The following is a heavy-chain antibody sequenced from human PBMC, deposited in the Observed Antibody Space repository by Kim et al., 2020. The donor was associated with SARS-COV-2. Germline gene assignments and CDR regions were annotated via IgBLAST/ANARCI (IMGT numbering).Heavy chain of an antibody. Sequence: SETLSLTCTVSGGSISSYYWSWIRQPPGKGLEWIGYIYYSGSTNYNPSLKSRVTISVDTSKNQFSLKLSSVTAADTAVYYCARHGSVHPYYYYMDVWGKGTTVTVSS. V-gene: IGHV4-59*08. CDR1: GGSISSYY. CDR3: ARHGSVHPYYYYMDV. D-gene: IGHD3-10*01. J-gene: IGHJ6*03. CDR2: IYYSGST.